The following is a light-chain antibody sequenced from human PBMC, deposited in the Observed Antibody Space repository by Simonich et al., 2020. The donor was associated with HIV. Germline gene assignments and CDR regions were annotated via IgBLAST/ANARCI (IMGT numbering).Light chain of an antibody. J-gene: IGLJ3*02. Sequence: NFMLTQPHSVSESPGKTVTISCTRSSGSIASNYVQGYQQRPGSAPTTVIYADNLSPSGVPDRFSGSIDSSSNSASLTISGLKTEDEADYYCQSYDNSNLVFGGGTKLTVL. V-gene: IGLV6-57*03. CDR1: SGSIASNY. CDR3: QSYDNSNLV. CDR2: ADN.